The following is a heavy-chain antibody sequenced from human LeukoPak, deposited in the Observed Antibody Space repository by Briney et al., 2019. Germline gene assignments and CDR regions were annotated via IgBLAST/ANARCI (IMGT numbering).Heavy chain of an antibody. CDR3: ARGSGSSSEPFDY. D-gene: IGHD6-6*01. V-gene: IGHV4-61*02. Sequence: PSQTLSLTCTVSGGSISSGGHYWSWIRQPAGKGLEYLGRIYATGSTNYNPSLRSRVTISADTSMNHFSLKLSSVTAADTAVYYCARGSGSSSEPFDYWGQGTLVTVSS. J-gene: IGHJ4*02. CDR2: IYATGST. CDR1: GGSISSGGHY.